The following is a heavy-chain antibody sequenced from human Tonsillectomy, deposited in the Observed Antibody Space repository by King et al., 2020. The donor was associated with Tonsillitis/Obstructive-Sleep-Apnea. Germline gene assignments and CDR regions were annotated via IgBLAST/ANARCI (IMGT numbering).Heavy chain of an antibody. V-gene: IGHV4-59*01. CDR3: AREGDCSSTSCYVGGFFDY. Sequence: QLQESGPVLVKPSETLSLTCTVSGGSISSYYWSWIRQPPGKGLEWIVYIYYSGSTNYNPSLKSRVTISVDTSKNQFSLKLSSVTAADTAVYYCAREGDCSSTSCYVGGFFDYWGQGTLVTVSS. J-gene: IGHJ4*02. CDR1: GGSISSYY. CDR2: IYYSGST. D-gene: IGHD2-2*01.